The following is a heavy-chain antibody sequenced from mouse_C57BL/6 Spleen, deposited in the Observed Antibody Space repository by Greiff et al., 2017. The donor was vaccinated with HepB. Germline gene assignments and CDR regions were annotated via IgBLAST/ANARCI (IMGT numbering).Heavy chain of an antibody. D-gene: IGHD2-2*01. CDR1: GYSITSGYY. CDR3: AFYYGYDYYYFDY. J-gene: IGHJ2*01. Sequence: VQLKESGPGLVKPSQSLSLTCSVTGYSITSGYYWNWIRQFPGNKLEWMGYISYDGSNNYNPSLKNRISITRDTSKNQFFLKLNSVTTEDTATYYCAFYYGYDYYYFDYWGQGTTLTVSS. V-gene: IGHV3-6*01. CDR2: ISYDGSN.